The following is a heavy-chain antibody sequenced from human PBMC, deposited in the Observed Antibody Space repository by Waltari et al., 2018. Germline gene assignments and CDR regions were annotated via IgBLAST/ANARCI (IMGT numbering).Heavy chain of an antibody. V-gene: IGHV1-69*12. D-gene: IGHD2-2*01. CDR3: ARDRGYQLLGASLFDP. CDR2: ISPIFGTA. CDR1: GGTFSSYA. J-gene: IGHJ5*02. Sequence: QVQLVQSGAEVKKPGSSVKVSCKASGGTFSSYAISWVRQAPGQGLEWMGGISPIFGTANYAQKFQGRVTITADESTSTAYMELSSLRSEDTAVYYCARDRGYQLLGASLFDPWGQGTLVTVSS.